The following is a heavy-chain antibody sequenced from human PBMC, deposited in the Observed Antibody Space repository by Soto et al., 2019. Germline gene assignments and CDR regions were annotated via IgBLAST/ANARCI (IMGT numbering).Heavy chain of an antibody. CDR2: ISYDGSNK. CDR1: GFTFSSYG. CDR3: AKDLNGSSWTLYYYYYGMDV. D-gene: IGHD6-13*01. V-gene: IGHV3-30*18. Sequence: GGSLRLSCAASGFTFSSYGMHWVRQAPGKGLEWVAVISYDGSNKYYADSVKGRFTTSRDNSKNTLYLQMNSLRAEDTAVYYCAKDLNGSSWTLYYYYYGMDVWGQGTTVTVSS. J-gene: IGHJ6*02.